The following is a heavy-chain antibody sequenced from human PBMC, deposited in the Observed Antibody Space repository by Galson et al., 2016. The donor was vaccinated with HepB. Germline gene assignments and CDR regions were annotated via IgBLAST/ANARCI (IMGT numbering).Heavy chain of an antibody. CDR3: AKGAYYGSSILYGMDV. Sequence: SLRLSCAASGFTFSTYAMSWVRQAPGKGLEWVSGISGSGGSTYYADSVKGRFTISRDNSKNTLYLQMNCQRAEDTAGYYCAKGAYYGSSILYGMDVWGQGTTVTVSS. CDR2: ISGSGGST. V-gene: IGHV3-23*01. CDR1: GFTFSTYA. J-gene: IGHJ6*02. D-gene: IGHD3-10*01.